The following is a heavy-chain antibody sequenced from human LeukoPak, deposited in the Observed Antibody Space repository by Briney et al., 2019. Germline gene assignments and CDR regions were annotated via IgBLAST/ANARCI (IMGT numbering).Heavy chain of an antibody. CDR3: GRDRHGYFDY. CDR2: ISHNGDTK. J-gene: IGHJ4*02. D-gene: IGHD6-13*01. V-gene: IGHV3-11*01. Sequence: GGSLRLSCAASGFTFSDHYKICLRQAPGKGLESISYISHNGDTKYYADSVKGRLSISRDNAKSSLYLEMNSLRVEDTAVYYCGRDRHGYFDYWGQGTLVTVSS. CDR1: GFTFSDHY.